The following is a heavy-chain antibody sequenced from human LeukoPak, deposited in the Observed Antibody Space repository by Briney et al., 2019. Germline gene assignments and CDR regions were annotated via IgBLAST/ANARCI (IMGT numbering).Heavy chain of an antibody. Sequence: PGGSLRLSCVPSVLTLDSYAMSWVRQARGEAREGLSGISGRGTNRYYAAPLEGRFTTSRNNSNKTLFQQMSSLRAEDTALYYCAKDAYIISTISAFDIWGQGTLVTVSS. D-gene: IGHD5/OR15-5a*01. CDR1: VLTLDSYA. CDR3: AKDAYIISTISAFDI. J-gene: IGHJ3*02. CDR2: ISGRGTNR. V-gene: IGHV3-23*01.